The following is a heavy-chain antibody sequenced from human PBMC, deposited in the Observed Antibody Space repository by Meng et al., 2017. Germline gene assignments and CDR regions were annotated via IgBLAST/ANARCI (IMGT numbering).Heavy chain of an antibody. J-gene: IGHJ4*02. V-gene: IGHV3-23*01. Sequence: GGSLRLSCAASGFTFSSYAMSWVRQAPGKGLEWVSAISGSGGSTYYADSVKGRFTISRDNSKNTLYLQMNSLRAEDTAVYYCAKDLWGDIVVVVAAHDYWGQGTLVTV. CDR3: AKDLWGDIVVVVAAHDY. CDR2: ISGSGGST. CDR1: GFTFSSYA. D-gene: IGHD2-15*01.